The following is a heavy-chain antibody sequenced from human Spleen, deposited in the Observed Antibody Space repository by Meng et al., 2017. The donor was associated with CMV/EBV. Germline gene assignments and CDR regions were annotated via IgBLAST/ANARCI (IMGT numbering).Heavy chain of an antibody. CDR3: TRTLRAPMVRGVIIPDY. J-gene: IGHJ4*02. V-gene: IGHV3-49*04. CDR1: GFTFDDYA. Sequence: GESLKISCTASGFTFDDYAMSWVRQAPGKGLEWVGFIRSKPDGGTTEYAASVTGRFTISRDDSKSSAYLQMNSLKTEDTAVYYCTRTLRAPMVRGVIIPDYWGQGTLVTVSS. CDR2: IRSKPDGGTT. D-gene: IGHD3-10*01.